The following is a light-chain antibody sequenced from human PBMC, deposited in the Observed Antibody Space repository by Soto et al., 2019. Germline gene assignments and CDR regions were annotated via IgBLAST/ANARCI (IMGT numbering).Light chain of an antibody. CDR1: QSVGSN. CDR3: QQYDKWPPIT. CDR2: GAS. V-gene: IGKV3D-15*01. Sequence: EIVMTQSPAALSVSPGERATLSCRASQSVGSNLAWYQQKPGQAPRLLFYGASIRATGIPARFSGSGSGTEFTLTISGLQSEDFAVYYCQQYDKWPPITFGQGTRLEIK. J-gene: IGKJ5*01.